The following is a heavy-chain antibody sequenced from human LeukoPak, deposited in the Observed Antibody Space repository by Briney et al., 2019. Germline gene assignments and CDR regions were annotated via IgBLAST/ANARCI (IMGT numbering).Heavy chain of an antibody. D-gene: IGHD3-3*02. V-gene: IGHV3-21*01. J-gene: IGHJ6*02. CDR1: GFTFSSYS. CDR3: ARVYGSIYYYCYYGMDV. Sequence: GGSLRLSCAASGFTFSSYSMNWVRQAPGKGLEWVSSISSSSSYIYYADSVKGRFTISRDNAKNSLYLQMNSLRAEDTAVYYCARVYGSIYYYCYYGMDVWSQGTTVTVSS. CDR2: ISSSSSYI.